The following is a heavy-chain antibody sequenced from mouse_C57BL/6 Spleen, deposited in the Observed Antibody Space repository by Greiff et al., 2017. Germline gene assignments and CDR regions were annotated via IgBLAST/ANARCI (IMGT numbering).Heavy chain of an antibody. Sequence: VQLQQPGAELVKPGASVKLSCKASGYTFTSYWMHWVKQRPGRGLAWFGRLDPTSGGTKYNEKFKNKATLTVDKTSNTAYMQHISLTSEDSAVYYCARDYGSSDFDYWGQGTTRTVSS. CDR3: ARDYGSSDFDY. CDR1: GYTFTSYW. CDR2: LDPTSGGT. J-gene: IGHJ2*01. D-gene: IGHD1-1*01. V-gene: IGHV1-72*01.